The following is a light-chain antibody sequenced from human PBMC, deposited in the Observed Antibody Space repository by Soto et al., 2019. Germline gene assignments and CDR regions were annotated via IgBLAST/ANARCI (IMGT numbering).Light chain of an antibody. CDR1: QSISSW. Sequence: DIHITQSPSTLSASVGDRVTITCRASQSISSWLAWYQQKPGKAPKLLIYKASSLESGVPSRFSGSGSGTEFTLTISSLQPDDFATYYCQQYNSYSVTFGQGTRLEIK. J-gene: IGKJ5*01. CDR2: KAS. V-gene: IGKV1-5*03. CDR3: QQYNSYSVT.